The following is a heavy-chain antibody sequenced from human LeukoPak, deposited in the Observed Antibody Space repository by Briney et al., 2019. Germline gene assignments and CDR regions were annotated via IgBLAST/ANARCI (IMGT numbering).Heavy chain of an antibody. J-gene: IGHJ5*02. Sequence: SVKVSCKASGGTFSSYAISWVRQAPGQGLEWMGGIIPIFGTANYAQKFQGRVTITADESTSTAYMELSSLRSEDTAVYYCARDGRTYSSSLEWFDPWGQGTLVTVSS. CDR2: IIPIFGTA. CDR3: ARDGRTYSSSLEWFDP. CDR1: GGTFSSYA. D-gene: IGHD6-6*01. V-gene: IGHV1-69*13.